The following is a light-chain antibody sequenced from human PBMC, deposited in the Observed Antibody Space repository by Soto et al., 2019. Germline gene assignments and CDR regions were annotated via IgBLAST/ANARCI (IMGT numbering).Light chain of an antibody. CDR3: QQRYSPPLT. CDR2: TAF. V-gene: IGKV1-39*01. J-gene: IGKJ4*01. CDR1: QSISSY. Sequence: DIQMTQSPSSLSASVGDRVTITCRASQSISSYVNWYQQKPGKAPKLLIYTAFSLQSGVPSRFSGSGSGTDFALTISILQPEDFATYYCQQRYSPPLTFGGGTKVEIK.